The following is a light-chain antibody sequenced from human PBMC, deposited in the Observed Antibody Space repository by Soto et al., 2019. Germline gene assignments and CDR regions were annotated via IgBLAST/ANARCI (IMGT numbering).Light chain of an antibody. V-gene: IGLV2-14*01. CDR1: SSDVGRYNY. Sequence: QSALTQPASVSGSPGQSITISCTGTSSDVGRYNYVSWYQQHPGKAPKLTIYDVSNRPSGVSSRFSGSKSGNTASLTISGLQAEDEADYYCSSFTSGSTYVFGTGTKVTVL. J-gene: IGLJ1*01. CDR2: DVS. CDR3: SSFTSGSTYV.